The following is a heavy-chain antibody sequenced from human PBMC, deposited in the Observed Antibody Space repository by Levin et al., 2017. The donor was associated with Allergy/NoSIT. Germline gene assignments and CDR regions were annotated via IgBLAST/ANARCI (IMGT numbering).Heavy chain of an antibody. CDR1: GGSISSSDYY. Sequence: SQTLSLTCTVSGGSISSSDYYWSWIRQPPGKGLEWIGYIYYSGSTYYKPSLKSRVTISVDTSKNQFSLKLTSVTAADTAVYYCARDRISLVRGGLDVWGQGTTVTVSS. V-gene: IGHV4-30-4*01. D-gene: IGHD3-10*01. J-gene: IGHJ6*02. CDR2: IYYSGST. CDR3: ARDRISLVRGGLDV.